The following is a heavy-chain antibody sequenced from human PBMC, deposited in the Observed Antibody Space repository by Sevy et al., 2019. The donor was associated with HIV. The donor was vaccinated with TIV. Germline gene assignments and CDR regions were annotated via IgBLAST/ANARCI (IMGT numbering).Heavy chain of an antibody. CDR3: ARDCSSTSCLWGLDV. CDR1: GFTFSSYC. Sequence: GGSLRLSCAASGFTFSSYCMSWVRQAPGKGLEWVANIKRDGSEKYYVDAVKGRFTISRDNAKNSLYLKMNSLKAEDTAVYYCARDCSSTSCLWGLDVWGQGTTVTVSS. CDR2: IKRDGSEK. J-gene: IGHJ6*02. D-gene: IGHD2-2*01. V-gene: IGHV3-7*03.